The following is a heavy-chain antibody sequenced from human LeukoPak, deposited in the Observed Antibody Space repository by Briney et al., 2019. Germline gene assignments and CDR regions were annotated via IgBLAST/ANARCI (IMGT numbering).Heavy chain of an antibody. CDR2: MNPNSGIT. J-gene: IGHJ5*02. CDR3: ARGPLVRLPSSFDP. CDR1: GYTFTSYD. D-gene: IGHD3-16*02. V-gene: IGHV1-8*01. Sequence: GASVKVSGKASGYTFTSYDINWVRQATGHGVEGMGWMNPNSGITGSEQRFQGRVTMSRDTSISTAYMELSSLTSEDTAVYYCARGPLVRLPSSFDPWGQGTLVTVSS.